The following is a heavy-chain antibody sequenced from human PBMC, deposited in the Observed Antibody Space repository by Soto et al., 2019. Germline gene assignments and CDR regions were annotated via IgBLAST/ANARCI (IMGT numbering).Heavy chain of an antibody. D-gene: IGHD1-26*01. CDR3: ARAGGGYRFDS. CDR1: GTSFGTYY. Sequence: QVRLQESGPGLVKPSETLSLTCAVSGTSFGTYYCSWIRQPPGKGLEWIGYIFYSGHLKYNPSLKSRLTISVGPPKNQISLRLTSVTAVDTAVYYCARAGGGYRFDSWGQGALITVSS. CDR2: IFYSGHL. V-gene: IGHV4-59*01. J-gene: IGHJ4*02.